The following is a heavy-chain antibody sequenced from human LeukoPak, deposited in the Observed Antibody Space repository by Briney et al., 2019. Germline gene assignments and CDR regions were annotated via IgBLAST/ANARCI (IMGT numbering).Heavy chain of an antibody. CDR3: ARGDSSSILINDAFDF. CDR1: GFTFSSYE. CDR2: ISSSSSTI. D-gene: IGHD2-21*01. V-gene: IGHV3-48*03. Sequence: GRSLRLSCAASGFTFSSYEMNWIRQAPGKGLEWVAYISSSSSTIYYADSVKGRFTISRDNAKNSLSLQLSSLRGEDTALYCCARGDSSSILINDAFDFWGQGTMVTVSS. J-gene: IGHJ3*01.